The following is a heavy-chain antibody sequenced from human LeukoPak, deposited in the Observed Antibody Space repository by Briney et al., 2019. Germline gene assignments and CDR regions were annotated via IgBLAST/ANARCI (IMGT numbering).Heavy chain of an antibody. CDR2: IIPIFGTA. D-gene: IGHD2-2*01. CDR3: ASGYCSSTSCSPFDY. CDR1: GGTFSSYA. J-gene: IGHJ4*02. Sequence: SVKVSCKASGGTFSSYAISWVRQAPGQGLEWMGGIIPIFGTANCAQKFQGRVTITADESTSTAYVELSSLRSEDTAVYYCASGYCSSTSCSPFDYWGQGTLVTVSS. V-gene: IGHV1-69*13.